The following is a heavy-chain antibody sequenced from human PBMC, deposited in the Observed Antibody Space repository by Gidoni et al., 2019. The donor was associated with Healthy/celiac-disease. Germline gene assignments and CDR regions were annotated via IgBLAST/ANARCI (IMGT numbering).Heavy chain of an antibody. J-gene: IGHJ4*02. CDR2: ISGSGGST. Sequence: EVQLLESGGGLVQPGGSLRLSCAASGFTFSSYAMSWVRQAPGKGLEWVSAISGSGGSTYYADSVKGRFTISRDNSKNTLYLQVNSLRAEDTAVYYCANFDHPAGIVGATTDYWGQGTLVTVSS. CDR1: GFTFSSYA. V-gene: IGHV3-23*01. D-gene: IGHD1-26*01. CDR3: ANFDHPAGIVGATTDY.